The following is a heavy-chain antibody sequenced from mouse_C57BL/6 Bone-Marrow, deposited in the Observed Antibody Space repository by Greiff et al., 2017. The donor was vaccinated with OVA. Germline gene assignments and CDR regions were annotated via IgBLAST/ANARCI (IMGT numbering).Heavy chain of an antibody. CDR1: GFTFSDYG. J-gene: IGHJ4*01. Sequence: EVKVVESGGGLVQPGGSLKLSCAASGFTFSDYGMAWVRQAPRKGPEWVAFISNLAYSIYYADTVTGRFTISRENAKNTRYLEMSSLRSEDTAMYDCARQGDYGSSYARDDWGQGTSVTVSS. CDR2: ISNLAYSI. V-gene: IGHV5-15*01. D-gene: IGHD1-1*01. CDR3: ARQGDYGSSYARDD.